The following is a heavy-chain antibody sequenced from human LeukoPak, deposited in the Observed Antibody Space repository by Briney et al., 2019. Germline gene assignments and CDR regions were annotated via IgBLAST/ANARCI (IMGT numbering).Heavy chain of an antibody. CDR1: GDSISSGDYY. CDR3: ARGRIKGYDYVWGSYRSTPRSAFDI. Sequence: PSETLSLTCTVSGDSISSGDYYWSWIRQPAGKGLEWIGRISSSGSTNYNPSLKSRVTISVDTSKNQFSLKLSSVTAADTAVYYCARGRIKGYDYVWGSYRSTPRSAFDIWGQRTMVTVSS. J-gene: IGHJ3*02. D-gene: IGHD3-16*02. CDR2: ISSSGST. V-gene: IGHV4-61*02.